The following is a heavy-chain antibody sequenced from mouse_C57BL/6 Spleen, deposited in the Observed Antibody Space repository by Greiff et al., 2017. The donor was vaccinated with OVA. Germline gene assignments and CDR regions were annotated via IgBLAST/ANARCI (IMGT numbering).Heavy chain of an antibody. CDR3: ARGDYDGYYYAMDY. V-gene: IGHV1-39*01. Sequence: VHVKQSGPELVKPGASVKISCKASGYSFTDYNMNWVKQSNGKSLEWIGVINPNYGTTSYNQKFKGKATLTVDQSSSTAYMQLNSLTSEDSAVYYCARGDYDGYYYAMDYWGQGTSVTVSS. CDR2: INPNYGTT. CDR1: GYSFTDYN. J-gene: IGHJ4*01. D-gene: IGHD2-3*01.